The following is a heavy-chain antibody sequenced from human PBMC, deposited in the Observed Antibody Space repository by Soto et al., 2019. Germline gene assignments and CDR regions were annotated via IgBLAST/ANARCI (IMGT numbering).Heavy chain of an antibody. D-gene: IGHD5-18*01. Sequence: QVQLVQSGAEVKKPGASVKVSCKASGYTFSNYGISWVRQGPGQGLEWMGWISGYNGNTHYEEKVQDRIKMTTDTSTRTTYLELRSLRYDDTAVYFCARDPGFGFGYSYAFAMDVWGQGTTVTVSS. CDR2: ISGYNGNT. V-gene: IGHV1-18*01. J-gene: IGHJ6*02. CDR3: ARDPGFGFGYSYAFAMDV. CDR1: GYTFSNYG.